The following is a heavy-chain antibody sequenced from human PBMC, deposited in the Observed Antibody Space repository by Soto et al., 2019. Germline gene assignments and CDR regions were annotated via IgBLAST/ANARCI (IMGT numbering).Heavy chain of an antibody. CDR3: ARDPAECGSDCSPTGFDY. D-gene: IGHD2-21*02. Sequence: QVQLQQSGPGLVKPSQTLSLTCAISGDSVSNNSAAWNWIRQSPSRGLEWLGRTYYRSKWYNDYAVSVKGRVTINPDTSKNQFSLQLNSVTPEDTAVYYCARDPAECGSDCSPTGFDYWGQGTLVTVSS. CDR2: TYYRSKWYN. CDR1: GDSVSNNSAA. J-gene: IGHJ4*02. V-gene: IGHV6-1*01.